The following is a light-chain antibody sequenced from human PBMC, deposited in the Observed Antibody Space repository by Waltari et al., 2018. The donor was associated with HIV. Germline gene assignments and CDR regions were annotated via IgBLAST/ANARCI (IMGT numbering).Light chain of an antibody. CDR3: QQYNHWPWT. V-gene: IGKV3-15*01. J-gene: IGKJ1*01. Sequence: EIVMTQSPDTLSVSPGERATLSCRASQSVTTNLAWYRQKPGQAPRLLFYGSSTRATGLPDRFSGSGSGTEFTLTISSLQSEDSAVYYCQQYNHWPWTFGQGTTVEIK. CDR1: QSVTTN. CDR2: GSS.